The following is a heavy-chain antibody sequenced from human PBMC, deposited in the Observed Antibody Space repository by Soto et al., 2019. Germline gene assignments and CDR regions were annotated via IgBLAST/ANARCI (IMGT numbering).Heavy chain of an antibody. CDR1: GYTFTGYY. CDR3: ARDLNVAYYYGMDV. Sequence: ASVKVSCKASGYTFTGYYMHWVRQAPGQGLEWMGWINPNSGGTNYAQKFQGWVTMTRDTSINTAYMELSRLRSDDTAVYYCARDLNVAYYYGMDVWGQGTTVTVSS. J-gene: IGHJ6*02. CDR2: INPNSGGT. V-gene: IGHV1-2*04.